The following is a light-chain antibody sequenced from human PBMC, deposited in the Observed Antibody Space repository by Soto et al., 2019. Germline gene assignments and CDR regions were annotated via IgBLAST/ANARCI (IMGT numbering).Light chain of an antibody. V-gene: IGLV2-14*01. Sequence: QSALTQPASVSGSPGQSSTISCTGTSSDVGGYNYVSWYKQHPGKAPKLMIYDVSNRPSGVSNRFSGSKSGNTTSLTISGLQAEDEADYYCSSYTSSSTLWVFGGGTKLTVL. CDR3: SSYTSSSTLWV. CDR2: DVS. J-gene: IGLJ3*02. CDR1: SSDVGGYNY.